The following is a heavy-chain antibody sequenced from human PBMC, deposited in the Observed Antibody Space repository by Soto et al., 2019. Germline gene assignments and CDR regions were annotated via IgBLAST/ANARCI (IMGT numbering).Heavy chain of an antibody. CDR1: GFTFASYK. Sequence: PGGSLRLSCGASGFTFASYKMAWVRQAPGKGLEWVSMISSTGGTTYYADSVKGRFTISRDNSRDTLYLQMNSLRADDTAVYYCAKDSVVPYDRPGGSGGLFESWGQGTQVTVSS. CDR3: AKDSVVPYDRPGGSGGLFES. D-gene: IGHD1-26*01. J-gene: IGHJ4*02. CDR2: ISSTGGTT. V-gene: IGHV3-23*01.